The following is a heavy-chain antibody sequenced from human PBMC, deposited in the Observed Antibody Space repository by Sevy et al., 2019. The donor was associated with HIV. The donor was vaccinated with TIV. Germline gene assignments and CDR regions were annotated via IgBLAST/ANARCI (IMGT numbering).Heavy chain of an antibody. J-gene: IGHJ6*02. CDR2: ISSSSHI. V-gene: IGHV3-21*01. Sequence: GGSLRLSCAASGFTFSSYAMNWVRQAPGKGLEWVSSISSSSHIYAADSLKGRFTISRDNAKNSLFLQMNSLRAEDTAIYYCARVAADDPDFYYYGIDVWGQGTTVTVSS. CDR1: GFTFSSYA. D-gene: IGHD6-13*01. CDR3: ARVAADDPDFYYYGIDV.